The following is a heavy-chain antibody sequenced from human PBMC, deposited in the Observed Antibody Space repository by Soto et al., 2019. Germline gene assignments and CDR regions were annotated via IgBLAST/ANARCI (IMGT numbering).Heavy chain of an antibody. CDR3: AKDPNGDFVGAFDI. CDR2: ISASGGNT. D-gene: IGHD4-17*01. J-gene: IGHJ3*02. V-gene: IGHV3-23*01. CDR1: GFTFSGYA. Sequence: GGSLRLSCAASGFTFSGYAMSWVRQAPGKGPEWVSGISASGGNTYYADSVRGRSTISRDNFKSTLYLQMNSLRAEDTAVYFCAKDPNGDFVGAFDIWGQGTMVTVSS.